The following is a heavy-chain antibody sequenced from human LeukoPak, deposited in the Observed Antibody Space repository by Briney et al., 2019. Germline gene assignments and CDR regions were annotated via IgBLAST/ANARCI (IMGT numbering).Heavy chain of an antibody. V-gene: IGHV4-38-2*02. J-gene: IGHJ5*02. CDR3: ARDSSLEPEFDP. D-gene: IGHD1-14*01. CDR2: IYHSGST. CDR1: GGSISSYY. Sequence: SETLSLTCTVSGGSISSYYWSWIRQPPGEGLEWIGSIYHSGSTYYNPSLKSRVTISVDTSKNQFSLKLSSVTAADTAVYYCARDSSLEPEFDPWGQGTLVTVSS.